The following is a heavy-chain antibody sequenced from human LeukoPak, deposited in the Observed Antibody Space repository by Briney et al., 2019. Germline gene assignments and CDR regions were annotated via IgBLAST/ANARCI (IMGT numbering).Heavy chain of an antibody. J-gene: IGHJ6*03. CDR3: ARGSSGSYYGNSYYYMDV. D-gene: IGHD1-26*01. CDR2: INHRGSI. V-gene: IGHV4-34*01. Sequence: PSETLSLTCAVYGGSFSDYYWSWIRQPPGKGLEWIGEINHRGSINYNPSLKSRVTISMDTSKNQFSLKLTSVIAADTAVYYCARGSSGSYYGNSYYYMDVWGKGTTVTVSS. CDR1: GGSFSDYY.